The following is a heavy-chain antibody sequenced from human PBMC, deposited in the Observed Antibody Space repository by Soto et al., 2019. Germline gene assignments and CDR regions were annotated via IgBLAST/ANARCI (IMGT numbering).Heavy chain of an antibody. Sequence: QVQLVESGGGVVQPGRSLRLSCVASGFTFSSYAMHWVRQAPGKGLEWVAVISYDGNNKYYAHSVKGRFTISRDNSKNTLYLQMNSLRPEDTAVYYCARMYSDDAFDIWGQGTMVTVSS. D-gene: IGHD6-13*01. CDR1: GFTFSSYA. CDR2: ISYDGNNK. V-gene: IGHV3-30-3*01. CDR3: ARMYSDDAFDI. J-gene: IGHJ3*02.